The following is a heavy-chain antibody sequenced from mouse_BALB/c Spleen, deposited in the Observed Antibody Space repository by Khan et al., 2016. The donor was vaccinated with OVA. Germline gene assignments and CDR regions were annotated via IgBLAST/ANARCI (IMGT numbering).Heavy chain of an antibody. CDR2: INPYNGGT. CDR1: GYIFTNYV. D-gene: IGHD4-1*01. V-gene: IGHV1S136*01. Sequence: VQLQQPGPELVKPGASVKMSCKPSGYIFTNYVLHWVKQKPGQGLEWIGYINPYNGGTKYNEKFKGKATLASDKSSITAYMELSSLTSEDSAVYYCARGNWQSYYFDYWGQVTTLTLSS. CDR3: ARGNWQSYYFDY. J-gene: IGHJ2*01.